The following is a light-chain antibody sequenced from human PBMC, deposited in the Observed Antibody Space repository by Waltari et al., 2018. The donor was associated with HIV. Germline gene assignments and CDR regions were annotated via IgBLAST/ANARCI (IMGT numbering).Light chain of an antibody. Sequence: QSLLTPSPSASGTPGQRVNISCFGTSSNIGSSSVNWYPHFPGTPPKLLIFSNTERPSGVPDRFSGSKSGTSASLAISGLHSQDEADYYCSAWDVTLNGLVFGGGTRLSVL. J-gene: IGLJ2*01. V-gene: IGLV1-44*01. CDR1: SSNIGSSS. CDR3: SAWDVTLNGLV. CDR2: SNT.